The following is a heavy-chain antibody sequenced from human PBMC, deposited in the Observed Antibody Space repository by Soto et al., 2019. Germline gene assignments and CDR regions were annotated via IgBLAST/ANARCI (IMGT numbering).Heavy chain of an antibody. V-gene: IGHV1-18*01. CDR1: GYTFTSYG. CDR2: ISAFNGDT. Sequence: QVQLVQSGAEVKKPGASVKVSCKASGYTFTSYGISWVRQAPGQGLEWMGWISAFNGDTNYAKRLKDRVTMTTDTSTSTAYMGLRSLRSDDTAVFYCATGATGDYWGQGTLVTVSS. CDR3: ATGATGDY. D-gene: IGHD1-26*01. J-gene: IGHJ4*02.